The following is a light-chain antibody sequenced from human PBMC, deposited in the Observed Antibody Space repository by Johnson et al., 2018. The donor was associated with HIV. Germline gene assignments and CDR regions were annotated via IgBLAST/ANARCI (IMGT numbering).Light chain of an antibody. Sequence: QSVLTQPPSVSAAPGQKVTISCSGSSSTIGNNFVSWYQVLPGTAPKLLIFKNNERPSGIPDRFSGSKSGTSATLGITGLQTGDEADYYCGTWDTSLSAGGVFGTGTKVTVL. CDR3: GTWDTSLSAGGV. V-gene: IGLV1-51*02. CDR2: KNN. CDR1: SSTIGNNF. J-gene: IGLJ1*01.